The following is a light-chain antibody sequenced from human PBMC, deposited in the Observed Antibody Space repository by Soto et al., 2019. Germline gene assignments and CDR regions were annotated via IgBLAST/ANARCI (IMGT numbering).Light chain of an antibody. CDR3: QQYSNWPRT. V-gene: IGKV3-15*01. CDR2: GAS. Sequence: IVMTQSPATLSVSPGERVTLSCRAGQSISNNLAWYQQKPGQAPRLLIYGASTRATGIPARFTGSGSGTEFTLTISSLQSEDFAVYYCQQYSNWPRTFGQGTKV. CDR1: QSISNN. J-gene: IGKJ1*01.